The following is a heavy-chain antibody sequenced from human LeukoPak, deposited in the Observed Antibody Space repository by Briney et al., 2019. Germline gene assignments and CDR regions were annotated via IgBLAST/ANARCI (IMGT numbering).Heavy chain of an antibody. CDR1: GFSFSHAW. CDR2: IQSETDGGTT. J-gene: IGHJ4*02. D-gene: IGHD6-19*01. CDR3: TTSPQWLEN. Sequence: KPGGSLRLSCAASGFSFSHAWMTWVRQAPGKGLEWIGRIQSETDGGTTDYAAPVKGRFTTSRDDSKNMLYLQMNSLKNEDTAVYYCTTSPQWLENWGQGTLVTVSP. V-gene: IGHV3-15*01.